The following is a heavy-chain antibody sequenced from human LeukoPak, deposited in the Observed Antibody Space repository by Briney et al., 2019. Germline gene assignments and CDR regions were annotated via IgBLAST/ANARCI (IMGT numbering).Heavy chain of an antibody. CDR1: GFTFSSFG. D-gene: IGHD1-1*01. J-gene: IGHJ6*03. CDR3: AKIEGSSWNLRDYYYYMDV. V-gene: IGHV3-7*01. Sequence: PGGSLRLSCAASGFTFSSFGMHWVRQAPGKGPEWVANIKYDGSEKYYVDSVKGRFTISRDNAKNSLFLEMNSLRADDTAVYYCAKIEGSSWNLRDYYYYMDVWGKGTTVTVSS. CDR2: IKYDGSEK.